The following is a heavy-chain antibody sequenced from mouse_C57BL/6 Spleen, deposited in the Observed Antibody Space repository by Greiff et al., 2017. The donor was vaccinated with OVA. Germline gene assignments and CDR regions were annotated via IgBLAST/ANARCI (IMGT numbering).Heavy chain of an antibody. CDR2: IYPGDGDT. V-gene: IGHV1-82*01. CDR1: GYAFSSSW. J-gene: IGHJ4*01. Sequence: VKLMESGPELVKPGASVKISCKASGYAFSSSWMNWVKQRPGKGLEWIGRIYPGDGDTNYNGKFKGKATLTADKSSSTAYMQLSSLTSEDSAVYFCAVTTVVPYYAMDYWGQGTSVTVSS. D-gene: IGHD1-1*01. CDR3: AVTTVVPYYAMDY.